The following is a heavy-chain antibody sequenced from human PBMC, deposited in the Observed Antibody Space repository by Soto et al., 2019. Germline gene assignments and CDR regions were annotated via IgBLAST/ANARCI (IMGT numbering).Heavy chain of an antibody. Sequence: ASVKVSCKASGYTFTSYYIHWVRQAPGQGLEWMGWINPNSGGTNYAQKFQGWVTMTRDTSMSTAYMELSSLRSEDTAVYYCARVRGRLLRFDPWGQGTLVTVSS. CDR2: INPNSGGT. CDR3: ARVRGRLLRFDP. V-gene: IGHV1-2*04. D-gene: IGHD2-15*01. J-gene: IGHJ5*02. CDR1: GYTFTSYY.